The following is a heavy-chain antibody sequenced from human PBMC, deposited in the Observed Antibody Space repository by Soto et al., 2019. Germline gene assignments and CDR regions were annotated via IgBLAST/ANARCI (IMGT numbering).Heavy chain of an antibody. V-gene: IGHV3-21*01. CDR2: ISSSSSYI. D-gene: IGHD2-15*01. Sequence: GGSLRLSCAASGFTFSSYSMNWVRQAPGKGLEWVSSISSSSSYIYYADSVKGRFTISRDNAKNSLYLQMNSLRAEDTAVYYCARDALHRGSMYATFNWFDPWGQGTLVTVSS. J-gene: IGHJ5*02. CDR3: ARDALHRGSMYATFNWFDP. CDR1: GFTFSSYS.